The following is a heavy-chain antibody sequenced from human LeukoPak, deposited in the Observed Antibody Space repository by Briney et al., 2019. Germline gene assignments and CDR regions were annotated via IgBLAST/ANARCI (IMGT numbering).Heavy chain of an antibody. J-gene: IGHJ4*02. D-gene: IGHD6-19*01. V-gene: IGHV3-23*01. CDR3: ANRGSSGWLVY. CDR2: FSGSGGST. Sequence: GGSLRLSCAASGSTFSSYAMSWGRQAPGKGLGGVSAFSGSGGSTYYADSVKGRFTISRDNSKNTLYLQMNSLRAEDTAVYYCANRGSSGWLVYWGQGTLVTVPS. CDR1: GSTFSSYA.